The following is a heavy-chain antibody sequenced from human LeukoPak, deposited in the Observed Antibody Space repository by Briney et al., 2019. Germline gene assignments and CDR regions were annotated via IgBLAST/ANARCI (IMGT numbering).Heavy chain of an antibody. CDR2: ISYDGSNK. CDR1: GFTFSSYA. CDR3: ARDSVDYYDSSGYLASDAFDI. V-gene: IGHV3-30*04. D-gene: IGHD3-22*01. J-gene: IGHJ3*02. Sequence: PGGSLRLSCAASGFTFSSYAMHWVRQAPGKGLEWVAVISYDGSNKYYADSVKGRFTISRDNSKNTLYLQMNSLRAEDTAVYYCARDSVDYYDSSGYLASDAFDIWGQGTMVTVSS.